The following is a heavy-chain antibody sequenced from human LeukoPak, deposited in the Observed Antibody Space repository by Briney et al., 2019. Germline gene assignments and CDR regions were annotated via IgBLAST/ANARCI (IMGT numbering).Heavy chain of an antibody. CDR2: IFYNGTDK. CDR1: GFIFRTYA. V-gene: IGHV3-30*02. D-gene: IGHD3-10*01. Sequence: GGSLRLSCAASGFIFRTYAMNWVRQAPGKGLEWVAFIFYNGTDKYADSVKGRFTISRDNSKNTLYLEMNRLRPEDTALYYCAKAGASGSGPIDSWGQGTPVIVSS. CDR3: AKAGASGSGPIDS. J-gene: IGHJ4*02.